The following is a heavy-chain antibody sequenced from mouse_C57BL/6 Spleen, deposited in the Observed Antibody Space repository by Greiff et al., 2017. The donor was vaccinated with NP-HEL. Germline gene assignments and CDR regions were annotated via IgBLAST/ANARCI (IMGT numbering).Heavy chain of an antibody. V-gene: IGHV5-4*01. CDR3: GREGYYGSSLPWLAY. CDR2: ISDGGSYT. Sequence: DVKLVESGGGLVKPGGSLKLSCAASGFTFSSYAMSWVRQTPEKRLEWVATISDGGSYTYYPDNVKGRFTISRDNAKQNLYLQMSQMKSEDTALYYLGREGYYGSSLPWLAYLGQGTLVTVSA. J-gene: IGHJ3*01. D-gene: IGHD1-1*01. CDR1: GFTFSSYA.